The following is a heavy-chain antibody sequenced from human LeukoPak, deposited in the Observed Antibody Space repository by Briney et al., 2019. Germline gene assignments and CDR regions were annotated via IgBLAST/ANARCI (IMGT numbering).Heavy chain of an antibody. J-gene: IGHJ4*02. CDR3: ARAKSTVSTYFDS. D-gene: IGHD4-17*01. CDR1: GGSFSGYY. Sequence: EASETLSLTCAVHGGSFSGYYWAWIRQPPGKGLEWIGEINPGGTTNYHPSLKRRVTISADTSKSQFSLELRSVTAADTAVFYCARAKSTVSTYFDSWGQGSLVTVSS. V-gene: IGHV4-34*01. CDR2: INPGGTT.